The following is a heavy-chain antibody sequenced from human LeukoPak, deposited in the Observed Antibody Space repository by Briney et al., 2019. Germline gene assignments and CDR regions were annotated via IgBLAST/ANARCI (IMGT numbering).Heavy chain of an antibody. Sequence: ASVKVSCKASGYTFTGYYMHWVRQAPGQGLEWMGWINPNSGGTNYAQKFQGRVTMTRDTSISTAYMELSRLRSDDTAVYYCARDRGGNAEFDYCGQGTLVTVSS. CDR3: ARDRGGNAEFDY. CDR1: GYTFTGYY. V-gene: IGHV1-2*02. CDR2: INPNSGGT. D-gene: IGHD4-23*01. J-gene: IGHJ4*02.